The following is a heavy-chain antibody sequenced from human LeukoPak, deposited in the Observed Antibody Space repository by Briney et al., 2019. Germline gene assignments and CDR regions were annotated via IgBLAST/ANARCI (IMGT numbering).Heavy chain of an antibody. D-gene: IGHD2-2*02. CDR2: IYYSGST. CDR1: GGSISSYY. CDR3: ARHRVPATAILDY. J-gene: IGHJ4*02. Sequence: SETLSLTCTVSGGSISSYYWSWIWQPPGKGLEWIGYIYYSGSTNYNPSLKSRVTISVDTSKNQFSLKLSSAAAADTAVYYCARHRVPATAILDYWGQGTLVTVSS. V-gene: IGHV4-59*01.